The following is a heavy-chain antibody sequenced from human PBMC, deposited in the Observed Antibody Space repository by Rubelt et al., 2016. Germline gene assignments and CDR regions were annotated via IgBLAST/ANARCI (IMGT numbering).Heavy chain of an antibody. CDR3: ANDRWELRNGGWFDP. V-gene: IGHV3-74*02. CDR1: GLTFRTYS. J-gene: IGHJ5*02. D-gene: IGHD1-26*01. Sequence: VQLVESGGGVVQPGKSLRLSCAASGLTFRTYSFHWVRQAPGKGLVWVSRMNSDGSNIDYADSVKGRFTISRDNSKNTLYLQMNSLRADDTAVYYCANDRWELRNGGWFDPWGQGTVVTVSS. CDR2: MNSDGSNI.